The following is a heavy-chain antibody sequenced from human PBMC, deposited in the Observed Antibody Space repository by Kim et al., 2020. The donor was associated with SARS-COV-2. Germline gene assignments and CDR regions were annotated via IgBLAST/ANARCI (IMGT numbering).Heavy chain of an antibody. Sequence: SETLSLTCAVYGGSFSGYYWSWIRQPPGKGLEWIGEINHSGSTNYNPSLKSRVTISVDTSKNQFSLKLSSVTAADTAVYYCARGMGYDILTGYRDPEYYFDCWGQGALVTVSS. CDR3: ARGMGYDILTGYRDPEYYFDC. CDR1: GGSFSGYY. V-gene: IGHV4-34*01. J-gene: IGHJ4*02. CDR2: INHSGST. D-gene: IGHD3-9*01.